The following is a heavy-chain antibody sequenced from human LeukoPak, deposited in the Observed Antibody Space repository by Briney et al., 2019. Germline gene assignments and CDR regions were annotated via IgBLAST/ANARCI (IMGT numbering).Heavy chain of an antibody. CDR2: INHSGNP. D-gene: IGHD2-15*01. V-gene: IGHV4-34*01. CDR3: ASLDGPPTDSPYWCDP. J-gene: IGHJ5*02. Sequence: SETLSLTCAVYGVSFSGHYWRWMRQPPGKGLQWMGEINHSGNPNYNPSPKSRVTISVDTSKNQFSLKLSSVSAADTDMYYCASLDGPPTDSPYWCDPGGQGTLVTVSS. CDR1: GVSFSGHY.